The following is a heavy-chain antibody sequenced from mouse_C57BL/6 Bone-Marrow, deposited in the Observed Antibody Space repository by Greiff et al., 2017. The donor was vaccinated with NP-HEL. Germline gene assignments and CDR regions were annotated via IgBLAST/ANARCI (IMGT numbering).Heavy chain of an antibody. Sequence: QVQLQQPGAELVKPGASVKLSCKASGYTFTSYWMHWVKQRPGQGLEWIGMIHPNSGSTNYNEKFKSKATLTVDKSSSTAYMQLSSLTSEDSAVYYCAREATLGRGFAYWGQGTLVTVSA. CDR1: GYTFTSYW. D-gene: IGHD3-2*02. CDR2: IHPNSGST. CDR3: AREATLGRGFAY. V-gene: IGHV1-64*01. J-gene: IGHJ3*01.